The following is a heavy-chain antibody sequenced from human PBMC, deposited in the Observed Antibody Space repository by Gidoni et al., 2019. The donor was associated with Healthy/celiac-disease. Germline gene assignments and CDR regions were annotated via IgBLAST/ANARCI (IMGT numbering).Heavy chain of an antibody. J-gene: IGHJ4*02. CDR1: GGSISSSSYY. D-gene: IGHD3-3*01. Sequence: QLQLQESGPGLVKPSETLYLTCTVSGGSISSSSYYWGWIRQPPGKGLEWIGSIYYSGSTYYNPSLKSRVTISVDTSKNQFSLKLSSVTAADTAVYYCASGVVISWGYWGQGTLVTVSS. CDR2: IYYSGST. V-gene: IGHV4-39*01. CDR3: ASGVVISWGY.